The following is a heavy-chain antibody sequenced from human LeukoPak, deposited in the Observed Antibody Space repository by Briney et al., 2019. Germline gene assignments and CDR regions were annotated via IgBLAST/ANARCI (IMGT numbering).Heavy chain of an antibody. Sequence: GGSLRLSCAASGFTFSSYGMHWVRQAPGKGLEWVAVIWYDGNNKKYADSVKGRFTISRDNSKSTLYLQMNSLRAEDTAVYYCAKDGNYGGNGPLDYWGQGTLVTVSS. CDR1: GFTFSSYG. CDR3: AKDGNYGGNGPLDY. D-gene: IGHD4-23*01. V-gene: IGHV3-33*06. CDR2: IWYDGNNK. J-gene: IGHJ4*01.